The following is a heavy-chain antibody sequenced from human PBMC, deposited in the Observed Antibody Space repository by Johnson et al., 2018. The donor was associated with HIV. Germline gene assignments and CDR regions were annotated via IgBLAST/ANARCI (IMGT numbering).Heavy chain of an antibody. CDR3: ARWGRWELGDAFDI. J-gene: IGHJ3*02. Sequence: QMLLVESGGGVVQTGRSLRLSCAASGFTFSSYAMHWVRQAPGKGLEWVAIISYDGSNKYYADSVKGRFTISRDNSKNTLYLQMNSLRAEDTAVYYCARWGRWELGDAFDIWGQGTMVTVSS. CDR2: ISYDGSNK. D-gene: IGHD1-26*01. CDR1: GFTFSSYA. V-gene: IGHV3-30*04.